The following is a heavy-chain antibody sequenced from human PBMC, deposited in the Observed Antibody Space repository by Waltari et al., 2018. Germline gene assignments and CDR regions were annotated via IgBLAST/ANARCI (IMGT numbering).Heavy chain of an antibody. D-gene: IGHD2-15*01. J-gene: IGHJ4*02. Sequence: QVQLVQSGAEVKKPGASVKVSCKASGYTFTSYAMHWVRQAPGQRLEWMGWINAGNGKTKYSQKFQGRVTITRDTSASTAYMELSSLRSEDTAVYYCARGEGIVVVVANNFDYWGQGTLVTVSS. V-gene: IGHV1-3*01. CDR2: INAGNGKT. CDR3: ARGEGIVVVVANNFDY. CDR1: GYTFTSYA.